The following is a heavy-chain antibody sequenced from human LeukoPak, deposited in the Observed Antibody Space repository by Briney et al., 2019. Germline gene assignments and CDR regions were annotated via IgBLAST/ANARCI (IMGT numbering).Heavy chain of an antibody. CDR2: IYYSGST. J-gene: IGHJ2*01. Sequence: PSETLSLTCTVSGDSISGCFWSWIRQPPGKGLEWIGYIYYSGSTNYNPSLRSRVTISVDTSKNQFSLKLSSVTAADTAVYYCARDVRSSGWYSSWYFDLWGRGTLVTVSS. CDR1: GDSISGCF. D-gene: IGHD6-19*01. V-gene: IGHV4-59*01. CDR3: ARDVRSSGWYSSWYFDL.